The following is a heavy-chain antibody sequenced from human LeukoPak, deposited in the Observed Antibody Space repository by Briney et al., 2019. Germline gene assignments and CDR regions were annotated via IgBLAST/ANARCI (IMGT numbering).Heavy chain of an antibody. CDR2: ISGSTSAV. Sequence: GGSLRLSCAASGFPFTRYGMVWVRQAPGKGLEWVSYISGSTSAVYYADSVRGRFTISRDNAKNSLYLQMNSLRDDDTAVYYCARRERQSANYYYFDYWGQGTLVTVSS. CDR1: GFPFTRYG. D-gene: IGHD4/OR15-4a*01. J-gene: IGHJ4*02. CDR3: ARRERQSANYYYFDY. V-gene: IGHV3-48*02.